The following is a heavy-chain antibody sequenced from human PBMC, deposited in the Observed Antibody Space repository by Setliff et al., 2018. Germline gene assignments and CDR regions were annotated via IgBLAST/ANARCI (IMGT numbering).Heavy chain of an antibody. V-gene: IGHV4-61*02. J-gene: IGHJ5*02. D-gene: IGHD3-3*02. CDR3: ARAGFELGQYNWFDP. Sequence: KPSETLSLTCTVSGDSISSGIYHWSWIRQSAGKGLEWIGRIYVGTGSTNYSPSLKSRVSISVDRSKHQFSLNLTSVTAADTAVYYCARAGFELGQYNWFDPWGQGTLVTVSS. CDR2: IYVGTGST. CDR1: GDSISSGIYH.